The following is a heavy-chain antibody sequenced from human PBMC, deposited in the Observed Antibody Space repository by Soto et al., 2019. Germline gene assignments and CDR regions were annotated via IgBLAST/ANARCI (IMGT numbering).Heavy chain of an antibody. CDR2: IYHSGST. V-gene: IGHV4-4*02. CDR3: AREGCSSWYGCWFDP. J-gene: IGHJ5*02. CDR1: SGSISSSNW. D-gene: IGHD6-13*01. Sequence: QVQLQESGPGLVKPSGTLSLTCAVSSGSISSSNWWRWVRQPPGTGLEWIGEIYHSGSTNYNPSLKSRVTISVDKSKNQFSLKLSSVTASDTAVYYCAREGCSSWYGCWFDPWGQGTLVTVSS.